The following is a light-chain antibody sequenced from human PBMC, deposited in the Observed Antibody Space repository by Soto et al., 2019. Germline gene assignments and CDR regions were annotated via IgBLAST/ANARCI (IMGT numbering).Light chain of an antibody. CDR1: QRVSSH. V-gene: IGKV3-20*01. CDR3: QQYGTSPWT. CDR2: VAS. J-gene: IGKJ1*01. Sequence: ETVMTQSPVTLSVSPWDTATLSCRASQRVSSHLAWYQQRPGQAPRVLIYVASTRATGIPARFSGSGSGTDFTLSISRVEPEDFAVYYCQQYGTSPWTFGQGTKVDIK.